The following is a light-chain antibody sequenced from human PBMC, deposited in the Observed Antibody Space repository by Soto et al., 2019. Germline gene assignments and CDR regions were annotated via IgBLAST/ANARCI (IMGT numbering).Light chain of an antibody. CDR1: SSDVGRHNL. V-gene: IGLV2-23*02. J-gene: IGLJ1*01. CDR2: EVN. Sequence: QSVLTQPASVSGSPGQSITISCTGSSSDVGRHNLVSWYQHHPGNAPKLIIYEVNKRPSGISDRFSGSKSGNTASLTISGLQAEDETDYYCSSYAGSMTFVCGTGPKVTVL. CDR3: SSYAGSMTFV.